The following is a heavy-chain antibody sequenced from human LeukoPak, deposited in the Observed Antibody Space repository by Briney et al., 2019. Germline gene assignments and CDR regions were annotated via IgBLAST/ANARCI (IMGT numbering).Heavy chain of an antibody. V-gene: IGHV4-34*01. D-gene: IGHD4-11*01. CDR3: ARHNTVNGCFDY. CDR1: GGSFSGYY. CDR2: INHSGNT. Sequence: SETLSLTCAVYGGSFSGYYWTWIRQPPGKGLEYFGEINHSGNTNYNPSLRSRVTISVDTSKSQFSLKLTSVTAADTAVYYCARHNTVNGCFDYWVRGTLLTVSS. J-gene: IGHJ4*02.